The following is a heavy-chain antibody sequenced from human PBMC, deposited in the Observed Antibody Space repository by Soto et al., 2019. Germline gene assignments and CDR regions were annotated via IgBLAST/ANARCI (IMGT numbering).Heavy chain of an antibody. CDR3: ARAPRCGGDCYPDAFDI. Sequence: HPGGSLRLSCVASGFTFSSYWMSWVRQAPGKGLEWVANIKQDGSEKYYVDSVKGRFTISRDNAKNSLYLQMNSLRAEDTAVYYCARAPRCGGDCYPDAFDICGQGTMVTVS. V-gene: IGHV3-7*05. CDR2: IKQDGSEK. J-gene: IGHJ3*02. D-gene: IGHD2-21*02. CDR1: GFTFSSYW.